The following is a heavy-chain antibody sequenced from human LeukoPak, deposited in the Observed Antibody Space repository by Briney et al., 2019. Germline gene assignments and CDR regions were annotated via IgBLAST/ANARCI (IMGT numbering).Heavy chain of an antibody. V-gene: IGHV4-34*01. CDR1: GGSFSDYY. D-gene: IGHD3-22*01. J-gene: IGHJ4*02. CDR2: INHSGST. Sequence: SETLSLTCAVYGGSFSDYYWSWIRQPPGKGLEWIGEINHSGSTNYNPSLKSRVTISVDTSKNQFSLKLSSVTAADTAVYYCARRAYDSSGYYYPIRRYYFDYWGQGTLVTVSS. CDR3: ARRAYDSSGYYYPIRRYYFDY.